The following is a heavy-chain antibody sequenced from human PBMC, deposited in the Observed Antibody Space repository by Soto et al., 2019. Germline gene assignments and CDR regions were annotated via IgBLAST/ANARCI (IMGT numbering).Heavy chain of an antibody. D-gene: IGHD1-7*01. V-gene: IGHV3-48*02. J-gene: IGHJ4*02. CDR3: ARGPNYNGYFDY. Sequence: LRLSCAASGFIFSTYAIHWVRQAPGKGLEWVSYLSGSSSPIHYADSVKGRFTISRDNARNSVFLQMNSLRDEDTAVYYCARGPNYNGYFDYWGQGALVTVSS. CDR1: GFIFSTYA. CDR2: LSGSSSPI.